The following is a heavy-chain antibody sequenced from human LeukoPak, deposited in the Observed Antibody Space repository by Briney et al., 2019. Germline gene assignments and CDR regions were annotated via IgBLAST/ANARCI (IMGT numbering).Heavy chain of an antibody. Sequence: GGSLRLSCAASGFTFSSYAMSWVRQAPGKGLEWVSYISSSSSTIYYADSVKGRFTISRDNAKNSLYLQMNSLRAEDTAVYYCARVNVDIVVVPAAMGEYYFDYWGQGTLVTVSS. V-gene: IGHV3-48*01. CDR1: GFTFSSYA. CDR3: ARVNVDIVVVPAAMGEYYFDY. D-gene: IGHD2-2*03. J-gene: IGHJ4*02. CDR2: ISSSSSTI.